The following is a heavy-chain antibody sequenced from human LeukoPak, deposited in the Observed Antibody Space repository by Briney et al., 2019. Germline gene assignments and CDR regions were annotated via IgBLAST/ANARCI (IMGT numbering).Heavy chain of an antibody. V-gene: IGHV1-18*01. CDR1: GYTFTSYG. CDR2: ISAYNGNT. CDR3: ARGETKQQLVINDLDY. D-gene: IGHD6-13*01. J-gene: IGHJ4*02. Sequence: ASVKVSCKASGYTFTSYGISWVRQAPGQGLEWMGWISAYNGNTNYAQKFQGRVTITADESTSTAYMELSSLRSEDTAVYYCARGETKQQLVINDLDYWGQGTLVTVSS.